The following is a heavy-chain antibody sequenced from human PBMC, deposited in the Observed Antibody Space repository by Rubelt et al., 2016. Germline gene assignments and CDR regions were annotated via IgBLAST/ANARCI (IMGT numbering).Heavy chain of an antibody. D-gene: IGHD3-22*01. J-gene: IGHJ4*02. Sequence: GGDSTYYADSVKGRFTISRDNSKNTLYLQMNSLRAEDTAVYYCAKDAHDYYDSSGTPFDYWGQGTLVTVSS. V-gene: IGHV3-NL1*01. CDR2: GGDST. CDR3: AKDAHDYYDSSGTPFDY.